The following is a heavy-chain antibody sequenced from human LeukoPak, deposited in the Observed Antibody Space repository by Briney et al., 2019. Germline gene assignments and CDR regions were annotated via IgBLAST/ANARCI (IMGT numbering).Heavy chain of an antibody. Sequence: GASVKVSCKASGGTFSCYAISWVRQAPGQGLEWMGGIIPIFGTANYAQKFQGRVTITADKSTSTAYMELSSLRSEDTAVYYCRWELPQTQFDYWGQGTLVTVSS. V-gene: IGHV1-69*06. CDR2: IIPIFGTA. J-gene: IGHJ4*02. D-gene: IGHD1-26*01. CDR1: GGTFSCYA. CDR3: RWELPQTQFDY.